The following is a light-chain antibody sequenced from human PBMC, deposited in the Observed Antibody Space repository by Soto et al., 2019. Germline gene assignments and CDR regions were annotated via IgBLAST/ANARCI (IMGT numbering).Light chain of an antibody. CDR1: NSDVGRYNS. Sequence: QSALTQPHSVSGSPGQSVTISCTGTNSDVGRYNSVSWYQQLPGKAPQLIISAVRQRPSGVPDRFSGSKSGNTASLTISGLQADDEADYFCTSYTTSSTWVFGGGTKLTVL. CDR3: TSYTTSSTWV. CDR2: AVR. J-gene: IGLJ3*02. V-gene: IGLV2-11*01.